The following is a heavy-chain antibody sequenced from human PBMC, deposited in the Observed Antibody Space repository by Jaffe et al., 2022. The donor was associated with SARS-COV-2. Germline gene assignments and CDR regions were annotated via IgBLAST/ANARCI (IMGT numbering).Heavy chain of an antibody. J-gene: IGHJ6*02. D-gene: IGHD3-22*01. Sequence: EVQLLESGGGLVQPGGSLRLSCAASGFTFSSYAMSWVRQAPGKGLEWVSAISGSGGSTYYADSVKGRFTISRDNSKNTLYLQMNSLRAEDTAVYYCAKGGDSSGYYYYGMDVWGQGTTVTVSS. V-gene: IGHV3-23*01. CDR2: ISGSGGST. CDR3: AKGGDSSGYYYYGMDV. CDR1: GFTFSSYA.